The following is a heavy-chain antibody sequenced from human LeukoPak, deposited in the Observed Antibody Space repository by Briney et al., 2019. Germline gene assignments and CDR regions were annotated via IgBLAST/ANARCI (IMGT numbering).Heavy chain of an antibody. Sequence: GGSLRLSCAASGFTFSSYGMHWVRQAPGKGLEWVAAISYDGRNKEYVDSVKGRFTISRDNSKNTLYLQMNSLRAEDTAVYYCAKDRGYSHGFEYWGQGTLVTVSS. CDR1: GFTFSSYG. D-gene: IGHD5-12*01. CDR2: ISYDGRNK. CDR3: AKDRGYSHGFEY. V-gene: IGHV3-30*18. J-gene: IGHJ4*02.